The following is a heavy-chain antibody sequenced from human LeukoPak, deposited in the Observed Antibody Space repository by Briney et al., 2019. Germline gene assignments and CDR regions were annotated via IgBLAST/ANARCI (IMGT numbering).Heavy chain of an antibody. Sequence: GGSLRLSCAASGFTFSSYSMSWVRQAPGKGLEWVSFISSSNSYIYDADSVKGRFTISRDNAKNSLYLQMNSLRAEDAAVYYCARDDAYYDSSGYQNYFDYWGQGTLVTVSS. J-gene: IGHJ4*02. D-gene: IGHD3-22*01. CDR3: ARDDAYYDSSGYQNYFDY. CDR1: GFTFSSYS. V-gene: IGHV3-21*01. CDR2: ISSSNSYI.